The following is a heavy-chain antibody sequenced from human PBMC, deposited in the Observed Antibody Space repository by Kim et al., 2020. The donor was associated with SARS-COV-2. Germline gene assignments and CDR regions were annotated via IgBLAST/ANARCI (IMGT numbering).Heavy chain of an antibody. CDR3: ARETMVRTIDY. CDR1: GGSISSYY. D-gene: IGHD3-10*01. CDR2: IYYSGST. V-gene: IGHV4-59*01. Sequence: SETLSLTCTVSGGSISSYYWSWIRQPPGKGLEWIGYIYYSGSTDYNPSLKSRVTISVDTSKNQFSLKLSSVTAADTAVYYCARETMVRTIDYWGQGTLVTVSS. J-gene: IGHJ4*02.